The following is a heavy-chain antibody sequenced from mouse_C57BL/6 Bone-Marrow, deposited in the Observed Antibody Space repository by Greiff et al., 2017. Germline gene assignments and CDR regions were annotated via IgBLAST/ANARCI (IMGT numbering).Heavy chain of an antibody. D-gene: IGHD1-1*01. CDR1: GYTFTSYT. Sequence: QVQLQQSGAELARPGASVKMSCKASGYTFTSYTMHWVKQRPGQGLEWIGYINPSSGYTKYNQKFKDKATLTADKSSSTAYMQLSSLTSEDSAFYYCARSLPTVVASDYWGQGTTLTVSS. CDR3: ARSLPTVVASDY. CDR2: INPSSGYT. J-gene: IGHJ2*01. V-gene: IGHV1-4*01.